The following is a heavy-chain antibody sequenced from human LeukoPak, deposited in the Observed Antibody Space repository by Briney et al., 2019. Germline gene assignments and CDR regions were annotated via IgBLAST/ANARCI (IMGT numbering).Heavy chain of an antibody. V-gene: IGHV4-34*01. CDR3: ARGSGPDY. CDR2: INHSGST. Sequence: PSETLSLTCAVYGGSFSGYYWSWIRQPPGKGLEWIGEINHSGSTNYNPSLKSRVTISVGTSKNQFSLKLSSATAADTAVYYCARGSGPDYWGQGTLVTVSS. CDR1: GGSFSGYY. J-gene: IGHJ4*02.